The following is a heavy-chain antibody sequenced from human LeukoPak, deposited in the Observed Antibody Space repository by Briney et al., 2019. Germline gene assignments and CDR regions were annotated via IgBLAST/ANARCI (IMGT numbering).Heavy chain of an antibody. CDR3: ATGPPLSYYDSSGYYCLDY. Sequence: GASVKVSCKVSRYTLTELSMHWVRQAPGKGLEWMGGFDPEDGETIYAQKFQGRVTMPEDTSTDTAYMELSSLRSEDTAVYYCATGPPLSYYDSSGYYCLDYWGQGTLVTVSS. V-gene: IGHV1-24*01. CDR1: RYTLTELS. J-gene: IGHJ4*02. D-gene: IGHD3-22*01. CDR2: FDPEDGET.